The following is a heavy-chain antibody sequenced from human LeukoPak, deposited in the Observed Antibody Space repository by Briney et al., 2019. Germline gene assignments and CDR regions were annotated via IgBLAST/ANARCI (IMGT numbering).Heavy chain of an antibody. V-gene: IGHV3-23*01. D-gene: IGHD3-10*01. CDR3: AKGRHYSGSGSYLDS. J-gene: IGHJ4*02. CDR2: ISGSGSTT. CDR1: GFTFSSHA. Sequence: TGGSLRLSCAASGFTFSSHAMDWVRQAPGKGLEWVSAISGSGSTTYYADSVKGRFTISRDKSKNTLYLQMNSLRAEDTAIYYCAKGRHYSGSGSYLDSWGQGTLVTVSS.